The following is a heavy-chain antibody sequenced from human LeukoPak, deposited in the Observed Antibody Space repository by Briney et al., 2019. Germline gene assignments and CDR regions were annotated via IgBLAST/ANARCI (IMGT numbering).Heavy chain of an antibody. CDR3: ARGDGDYVENFDY. V-gene: IGHV4-31*03. Sequence: SETLSLTCTVSGGSLSSGGYYWRWLRQHPGKGLEWIGYIYYSGSTYYNPSLKSRVTISVDTSKNQFSLKLSSVTAADTAVYYCARGDGDYVENFDYWGQGTLVTVSS. J-gene: IGHJ4*02. CDR1: GGSLSSGGYY. CDR2: IYYSGST. D-gene: IGHD4-17*01.